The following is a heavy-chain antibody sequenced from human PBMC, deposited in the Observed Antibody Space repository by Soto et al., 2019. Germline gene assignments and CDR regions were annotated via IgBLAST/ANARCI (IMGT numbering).Heavy chain of an antibody. J-gene: IGHJ3*02. D-gene: IGHD2-8*01. CDR3: ARWYYPDAFDI. V-gene: IGHV4-39*01. CDR1: GGSISSSSYY. Sequence: SETLSLTCTVSGGSISSSSYYWGWIRQPPGKGLEWIGSIYYSGSTYYNPSLKSRVTISVDTSKNQFSLKLSSVTAADTAVYYCARWYYPDAFDIWGQGTMVTVSS. CDR2: IYYSGST.